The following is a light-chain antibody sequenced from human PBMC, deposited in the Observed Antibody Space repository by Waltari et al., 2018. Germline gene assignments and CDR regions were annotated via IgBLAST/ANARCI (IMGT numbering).Light chain of an antibody. J-gene: IGKJ1*01. V-gene: IGKV3-20*01. Sequence: EIVLTQSPGILSLSPVGRATLSCRASQSVSRTLAWYQQKPGQAPRLLIYGASTRATGIPDRFSGGGSGTDFSLTISRLEPEDFAVYYCQHYVRLPATFGQGTKVEIK. CDR1: QSVSRT. CDR2: GAS. CDR3: QHYVRLPAT.